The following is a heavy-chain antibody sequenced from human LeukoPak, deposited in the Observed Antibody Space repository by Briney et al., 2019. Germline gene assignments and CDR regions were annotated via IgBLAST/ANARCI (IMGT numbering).Heavy chain of an antibody. V-gene: IGHV4-61*02. J-gene: IGHJ3*01. CDR3: AKWEEALRAFDV. CDR1: GGSISSGSYY. Sequence: SETLSLTCTVSGGSISSGSYYWSWIRQPAGKGLEWIGRIYTSGSTNYNPSLKSRVSTSVDTSKNQFSLKLSFMTAADTAIYYCAKWEEALRAFDVWGQGTMVTVSS. CDR2: IYTSGST. D-gene: IGHD3-3*02.